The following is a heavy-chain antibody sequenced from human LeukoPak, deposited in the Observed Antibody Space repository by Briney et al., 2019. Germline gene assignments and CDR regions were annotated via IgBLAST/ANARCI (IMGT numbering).Heavy chain of an antibody. CDR3: ARGRGIAALPRGRWFDP. CDR2: IYYSGST. D-gene: IGHD6-13*01. V-gene: IGHV4-59*12. Sequence: SETLSLTCTVSGGSISGYYWSWIRQPPGKGLEWIGYIYYSGSTNYNPSLKSRVTMSVDTSKNQFSLKLSSVTAADTAVYYCARGRGIAALPRGRWFDPWGQGTLVTVSS. CDR1: GGSISGYY. J-gene: IGHJ5*02.